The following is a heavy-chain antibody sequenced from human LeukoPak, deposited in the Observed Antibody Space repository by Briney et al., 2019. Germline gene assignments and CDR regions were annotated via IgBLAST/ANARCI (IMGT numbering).Heavy chain of an antibody. Sequence: PSETLSLTCTVSGGSISSYYWSWIRQPPGKGLEWIGYIYYSGSTNYNPSLKSRVTISVDTSKNQFSLKLSSVTAADTAVYYCARHDSVQGGSYGGAFDIWGQGTMVTVSS. D-gene: IGHD1-26*01. V-gene: IGHV4-59*01. J-gene: IGHJ3*02. CDR3: ARHDSVQGGSYGGAFDI. CDR2: IYYSGST. CDR1: GGSISSYY.